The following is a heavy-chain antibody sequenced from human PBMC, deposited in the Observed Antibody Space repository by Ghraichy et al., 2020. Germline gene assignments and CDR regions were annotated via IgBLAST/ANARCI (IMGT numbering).Heavy chain of an antibody. J-gene: IGHJ3*02. CDR1: GYSISSGYY. CDR2: IYHSGST. CDR3: ARGGGEPLPDAFDI. D-gene: IGHD4-17*01. Sequence: SETLSLTCAVSGYSISSGYYWGWIRQPPGKGLEWIGSIYHSGSTYYNPSLKSRVTISVDTSKNQFSLKLSSVTAADTAVYYCARGGGEPLPDAFDIWGQGTMVTVSS. V-gene: IGHV4-38-2*01.